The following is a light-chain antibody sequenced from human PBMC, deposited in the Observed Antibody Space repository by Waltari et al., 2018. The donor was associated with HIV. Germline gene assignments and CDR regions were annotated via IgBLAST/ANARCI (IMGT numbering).Light chain of an antibody. Sequence: QSALPQPPSVSGTPGQMFTISCTGPSSNIRTCSEAHWYQQLPATAPKLRLEAKTMRPSVLPDRFAGSKSGTAASLAITGLHAEDEADYYCQSYDSRLSGSVFGGGTKLPVL. J-gene: IGLJ3*02. CDR3: QSYDSRLSGSV. CDR1: SSNIRTCSE. V-gene: IGLV1-40*01. CDR2: AKT.